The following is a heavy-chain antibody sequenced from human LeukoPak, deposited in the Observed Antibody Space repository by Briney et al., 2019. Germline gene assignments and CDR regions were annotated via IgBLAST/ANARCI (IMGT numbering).Heavy chain of an antibody. J-gene: IGHJ4*02. CDR3: ARGRDCSGGSCFSGLDY. V-gene: IGHV4-59*01. CDR2: IYYSGST. D-gene: IGHD2-15*01. Sequence: PSETLSLTCTVSGGSISSYHWSWIRQPPGKGLEWIGYIYYSGSTNYNPSLKSRVTISVDTSKNQFSLKLSSVTAADTAVYYCARGRDCSGGSCFSGLDYWGQGTLVTVSS. CDR1: GGSISSYH.